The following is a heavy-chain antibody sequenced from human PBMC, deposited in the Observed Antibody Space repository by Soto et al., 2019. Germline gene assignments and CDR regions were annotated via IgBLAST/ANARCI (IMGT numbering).Heavy chain of an antibody. J-gene: IGHJ6*02. V-gene: IGHV1-8*01. CDR1: GYTFTSYD. CDR2: MNPNSGNT. Sequence: QVQLVQSGAEVKKPGASVKVSCKASGYTFTSYDINWVRQATGQGLEWMGWMNPNSGNTDYAQKFQGRVTXIRXTXKSTAYMELSSLRSEDTAVYYCASHRGSSGGYGMDVWGQGTTVTVSS. CDR3: ASHRGSSGGYGMDV. D-gene: IGHD6-19*01.